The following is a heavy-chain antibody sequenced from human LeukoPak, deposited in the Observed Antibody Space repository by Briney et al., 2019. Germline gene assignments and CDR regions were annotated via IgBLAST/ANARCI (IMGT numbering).Heavy chain of an antibody. J-gene: IGHJ4*02. V-gene: IGHV1-46*01. D-gene: IGHD6-19*01. Sequence: ASVKVSCKASGYTFTSYYMHWVGQAPGQGLEWMGIINPSGGSTSYAQKFQGRVTMTRDTSTSTVYMELSSLRSEDTAVYYCARDRRSSSGWYYFDYWGQGTLVTVSS. CDR2: INPSGGST. CDR1: GYTFTSYY. CDR3: ARDRRSSSGWYYFDY.